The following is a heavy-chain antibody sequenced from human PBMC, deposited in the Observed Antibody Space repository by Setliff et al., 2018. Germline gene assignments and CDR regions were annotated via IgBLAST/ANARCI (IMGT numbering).Heavy chain of an antibody. CDR3: ARDSVEQRLWNYYYCMDG. J-gene: IGHJ6*02. Sequence: SVKVSCKASGGTFSSYAISWVRQAPGQGLEWMGGIIPIFGTANYAQKFQGRVTITADESTSTAYMELSSLRSEDTAVYYCARDSVEQRLWNYYYCMDGGGQGTT. CDR1: GGTFSSYA. CDR2: IIPIFGTA. D-gene: IGHD3-16*01. V-gene: IGHV1-69*13.